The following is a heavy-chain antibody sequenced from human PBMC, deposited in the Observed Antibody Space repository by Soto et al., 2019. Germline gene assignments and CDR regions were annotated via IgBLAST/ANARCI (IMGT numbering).Heavy chain of an antibody. CDR1: GGSISSSSYY. V-gene: IGHV4-39*01. CDR3: ARHRVGATPRYFDY. CDR2: IYYSGST. J-gene: IGHJ4*02. D-gene: IGHD1-26*01. Sequence: SETLSLTCTVSGGSISSSSYYWGWIRQPPGKGLEWIGSIYYSGSTYYNPSLKSRVTISVDTSKNQFSLKLSSVTAADTAVYYCARHRVGATPRYFDYWGQGTLVTVSS.